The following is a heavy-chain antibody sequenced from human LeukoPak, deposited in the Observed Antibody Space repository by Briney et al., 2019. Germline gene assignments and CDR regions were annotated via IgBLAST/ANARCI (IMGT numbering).Heavy chain of an antibody. CDR1: GFTFSSYS. V-gene: IGHV3-21*01. CDR2: ISSSSSYI. J-gene: IGHJ3*02. D-gene: IGHD2-2*01. Sequence: GGSLRLSCVASGFTFSSYSMNWVRQAPGKGLEWVSSISSSSSYIYYADSVKGRFTISRDNAKNSLYLQMNSLRAEDTAVYYCARGKGYCSSTSCYNDAFDIWGQGTMVTVSS. CDR3: ARGKGYCSSTSCYNDAFDI.